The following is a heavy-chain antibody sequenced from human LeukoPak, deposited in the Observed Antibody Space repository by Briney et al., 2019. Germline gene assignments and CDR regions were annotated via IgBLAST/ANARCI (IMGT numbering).Heavy chain of an antibody. Sequence: SETLSLTCTVSGGSISSYYLNWVRQPAGKGLEWIGRIYASGSTNYNPSLTSRVTMSVDTSKTQFSLNLSSVTAADTAVYYCARDCFTYYYDGSGCQDAFDICGQGTMVTVSS. V-gene: IGHV4-4*07. CDR1: GGSISSYY. CDR2: IYASGST. CDR3: ARDCFTYYYDGSGCQDAFDI. D-gene: IGHD3-22*01. J-gene: IGHJ3*02.